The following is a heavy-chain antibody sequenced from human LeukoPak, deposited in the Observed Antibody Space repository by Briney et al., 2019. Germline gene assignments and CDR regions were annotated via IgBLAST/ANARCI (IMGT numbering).Heavy chain of an antibody. D-gene: IGHD3-22*01. CDR2: IYYSGST. J-gene: IGHJ4*02. CDR1: GFTFSDYY. Sequence: GSLRLSCAASGFTFSDYYMSWIRQPPGKGLEWIGSIYYSGSTYYNPSLKSRVTISVDTSKNQFSLKLSSVTAADTAVYYCARLYIGSSGYSRGFDYWGQGTLVTVSS. V-gene: IGHV4-39*01. CDR3: ARLYIGSSGYSRGFDY.